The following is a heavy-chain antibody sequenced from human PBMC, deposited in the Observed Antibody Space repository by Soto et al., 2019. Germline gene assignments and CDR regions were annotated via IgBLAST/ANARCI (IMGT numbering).Heavy chain of an antibody. CDR3: ARSLGWVTTGGSSFDY. Sequence: EVQLVESGGGLVQPGGSLRLSCAASGFTVSSNYMSWVRQAPGKGLEWVSVIYSGGSTYYADSVKGRFTISRDNSKNTLYLQMNSLRAEDTAVYYCARSLGWVTTGGSSFDYWGQGTLVTVFS. V-gene: IGHV3-66*01. J-gene: IGHJ4*02. D-gene: IGHD4-4*01. CDR2: IYSGGST. CDR1: GFTVSSNY.